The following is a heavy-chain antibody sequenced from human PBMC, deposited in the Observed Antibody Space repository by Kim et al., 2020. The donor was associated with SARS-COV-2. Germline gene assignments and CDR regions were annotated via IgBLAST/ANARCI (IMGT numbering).Heavy chain of an antibody. V-gene: IGHV4-59*13. J-gene: IGHJ4*02. Sequence: SETLSLTCTVSGGSISSYYWSWIRQPPGKGLEWIGYIYYSGSTNYNPSLKSRVTISVDTSKNQFSLKLSSVTAADTAVYYCARYYYDSSGYYYGFDYWGQGPLVPVSS. CDR3: ARYYYDSSGYYYGFDY. CDR2: IYYSGST. D-gene: IGHD3-22*01. CDR1: GGSISSYY.